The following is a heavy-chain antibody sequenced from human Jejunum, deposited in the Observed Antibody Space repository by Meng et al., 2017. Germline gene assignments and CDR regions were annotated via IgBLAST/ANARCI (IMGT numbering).Heavy chain of an antibody. J-gene: IGHJ6*02. CDR3: ARAICSGGSCSLADGLDV. V-gene: IGHV3-74*01. Sequence: GESLKISCAASGFIFCNYWMCWVRRVPGKGLALVSHSNRDGRSTTYADSLRGRFIISRDNDKDTLYLQMNSLRADDTAMYFCARAICSGGSCSLADGLDVWGQGTTVTVSS. D-gene: IGHD2-15*01. CDR1: GFIFCNYW. CDR2: SNRDGRST.